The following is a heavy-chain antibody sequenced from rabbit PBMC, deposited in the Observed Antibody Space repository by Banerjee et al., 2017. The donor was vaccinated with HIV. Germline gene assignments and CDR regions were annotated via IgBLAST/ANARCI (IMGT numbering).Heavy chain of an antibody. CDR2: INSSSRNV. CDR1: GFSFSTYY. J-gene: IGHJ4*01. CDR3: ARDRDGDAGYGSVAV. Sequence: QQLVESGGGLVKPGASLTLTCTASGFSFSTYYMSWVRQAPGKGLEWIGCINSSSRNVVYASWATGRFTISKTSSTTVTLQMTSLTAADTATYFCARDRDGDAGYGSVAVWGPGTLVT. V-gene: IGHV1S40*01. D-gene: IGHD7-1*01.